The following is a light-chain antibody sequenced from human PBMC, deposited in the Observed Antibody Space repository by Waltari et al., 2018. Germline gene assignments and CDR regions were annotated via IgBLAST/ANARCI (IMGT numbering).Light chain of an antibody. CDR2: DAS. CDR3: QQRSNWPGGT. V-gene: IGKV3-11*01. J-gene: IGKJ1*01. CDR1: QSVSSY. Sequence: EIVLTQSPATLSLSPGERATLSCRASQSVSSYLAWYQQKPGQAPRLLIYDASNRATGIPARFSGSGSGTDFTLTISSLEPEDVAVYYCQQRSNWPGGTFGQGTKVEIK.